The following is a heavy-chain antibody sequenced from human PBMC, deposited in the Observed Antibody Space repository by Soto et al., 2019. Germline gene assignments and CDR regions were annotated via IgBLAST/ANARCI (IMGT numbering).Heavy chain of an antibody. CDR1: GYTFNNDW. CDR2: IDPGDSYT. J-gene: IGHJ6*02. V-gene: IGHV5-10-1*01. Sequence: PGESLKISCKSSGYTFNNDWIGWVRQMPGKGLEWMGMIDPGDSYTSYSPSFQGHVTFSADKSISTAYLQWNSLKASDTAMYYCARQLHHGYSSSYYVMDVWGQGTTVTVSS. D-gene: IGHD6-19*01. CDR3: ARQLHHGYSSSYYVMDV.